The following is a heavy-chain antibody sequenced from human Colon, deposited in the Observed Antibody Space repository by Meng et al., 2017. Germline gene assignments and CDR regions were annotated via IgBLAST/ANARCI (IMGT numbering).Heavy chain of an antibody. CDR3: ARDRSIAAAGIDH. J-gene: IGHJ4*02. D-gene: IGHD6-13*01. Sequence: VRLVESGGGLVQPGGSLRLSCAASGFTFSSYWMHWVRQAPGKGLVRVSRIKSDGSSISYADSVKGRFTISRDNAKNTLYLQMNSLRAEDTAVYYCARDRSIAAAGIDHWGQGTLVTVSS. V-gene: IGHV3-74*01. CDR1: GFTFSSYW. CDR2: IKSDGSSI.